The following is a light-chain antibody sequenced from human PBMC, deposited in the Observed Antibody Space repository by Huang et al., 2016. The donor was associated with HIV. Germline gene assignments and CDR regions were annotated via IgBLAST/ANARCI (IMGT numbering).Light chain of an antibody. V-gene: IGKV3-15*01. Sequence: IVMTQSPGTLSVSPGERATLSCRASQSVGSTLAWYQQKPGQSPRLLIYGASTRATGSTARFSGSGSGTEFTLTISSLQSEDFAVYYCQQYYKWYTFGQGTKLEIK. CDR3: QQYYKWYT. CDR1: QSVGST. CDR2: GAS. J-gene: IGKJ2*01.